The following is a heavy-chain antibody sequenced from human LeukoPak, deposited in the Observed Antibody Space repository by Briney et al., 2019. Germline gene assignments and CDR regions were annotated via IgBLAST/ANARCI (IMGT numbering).Heavy chain of an antibody. CDR1: GFTFRNYA. V-gene: IGHV3-23*01. Sequence: PGGSLRLSCAASGFTFRNYAMGWVRQAPGKGLECVSAISDDSSKTSYADSVKGRFTISRDYSKNTLYLQMNSLRAEDTAVYYCAKEGPDYGDYRSGDYFDFWGQGTQVTVSS. CDR2: ISDDSSKT. D-gene: IGHD4-17*01. CDR3: AKEGPDYGDYRSGDYFDF. J-gene: IGHJ4*02.